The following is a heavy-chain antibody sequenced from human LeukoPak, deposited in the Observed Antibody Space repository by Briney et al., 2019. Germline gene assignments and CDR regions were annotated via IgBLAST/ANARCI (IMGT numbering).Heavy chain of an antibody. CDR3: ARALGGPVVTPYYFDY. CDR1: GGTFSSYA. CDR2: IIPILGIA. D-gene: IGHD4-23*01. Sequence: ASVKVSCKASGGTFSSYAISWVRQAPGQGLEWMGRIIPILGIANYAQKFQGRVTIIADKSTSTAYMELSSLRSEDTAVYYCARALGGPVVTPYYFDYWGQGTLVTVSS. J-gene: IGHJ4*02. V-gene: IGHV1-69*04.